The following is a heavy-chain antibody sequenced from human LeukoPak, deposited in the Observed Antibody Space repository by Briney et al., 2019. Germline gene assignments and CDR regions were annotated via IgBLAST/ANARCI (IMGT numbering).Heavy chain of an antibody. CDR1: RYTFTSYD. CDR2: MSPNTGRT. V-gene: IGHV1-8*01. Sequence: PGASAKVSCKASRYTFTSYDINWVREAAGQGLERMGWMSPNTGRTGFTQKFQGRLTMTRDTSISTAYMELSSLRSEDTAVYYCARLSQTPDYYSNGGYYYLGYWGQGTPVTVSS. J-gene: IGHJ4*02. D-gene: IGHD3-22*01. CDR3: ARLSQTPDYYSNGGYYYLGY.